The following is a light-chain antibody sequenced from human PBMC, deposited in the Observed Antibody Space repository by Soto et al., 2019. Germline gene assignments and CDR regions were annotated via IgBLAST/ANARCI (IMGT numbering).Light chain of an antibody. CDR2: ATS. CDR3: QQSFTTPS. V-gene: IGKV1-39*01. J-gene: IGKJ5*01. Sequence: DIQMTQSPSSLSASVGDRVTITCRASQSISSYLNWYQQKPGTVPKLLTYATSNLQSGVPSRFSGRGFGTDFTLTISSLQPEDFATYYCQQSFTTPSFGQGTRLEIK. CDR1: QSISSY.